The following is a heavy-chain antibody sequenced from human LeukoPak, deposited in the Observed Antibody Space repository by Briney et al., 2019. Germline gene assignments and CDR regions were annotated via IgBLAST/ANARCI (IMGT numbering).Heavy chain of an antibody. CDR3: AKDGLRYFDWSENAPVAPIDY. CDR1: GFTFSSYS. Sequence: GGSLRLSCAASGFTFSSYSMNWVRRAPGKGREWVASISSSSSYIYYADSVKGRFTISRDNSKNTLYLQMNSLRAEDTAVYYCAKDGLRYFDWSENAPVAPIDYWGQGTLVTVSS. D-gene: IGHD3-9*01. CDR2: ISSSSSYI. V-gene: IGHV3-21*04. J-gene: IGHJ4*02.